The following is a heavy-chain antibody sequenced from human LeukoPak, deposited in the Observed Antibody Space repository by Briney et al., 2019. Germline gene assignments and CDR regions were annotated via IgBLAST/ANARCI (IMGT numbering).Heavy chain of an antibody. CDR3: ARDNFDWRPLDS. D-gene: IGHD3-9*01. Sequence: GGFLRLSCAGSGFTFSSHWMTWVRQTAGKGLEWVASIKHDGSEKNYVDSVKGRFTISRDNAKNSLYVQMDSLRVEDTAVYYCARDNFDWRPLDSWGQGILVTVSS. V-gene: IGHV3-7*03. CDR2: IKHDGSEK. J-gene: IGHJ4*02. CDR1: GFTFSSHW.